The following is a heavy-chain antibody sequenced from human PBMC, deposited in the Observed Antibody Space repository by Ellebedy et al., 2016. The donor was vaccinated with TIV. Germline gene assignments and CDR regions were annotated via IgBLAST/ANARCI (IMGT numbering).Heavy chain of an antibody. V-gene: IGHV1-2*02. CDR3: ARDFTYSSSWYNAFDI. J-gene: IGHJ3*02. CDR2: ISPNRGGT. CDR1: GYTFTDYY. Sequence: AASVKVSCKASGYTFTDYYMHWVRQAPGQGLEWVGWISPNRGGTNYAQKFQGRVTMTRDTSISTAYMELSRLRSEDTAVYYCARDFTYSSSWYNAFDIWGQGTMVTVSS. D-gene: IGHD6-13*01.